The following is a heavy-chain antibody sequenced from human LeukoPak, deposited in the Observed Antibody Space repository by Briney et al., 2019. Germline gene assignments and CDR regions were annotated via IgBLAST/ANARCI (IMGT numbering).Heavy chain of an antibody. J-gene: IGHJ4*02. Sequence: GGTLRLSCAASGFTFSSYGMSWVRQAPGKGLEWVSTISRSGVATYYANSVKGRFTISRDNSKNTVYLQMSSLRAEDTAMYYCAKHSHDGSAPYYEVQLDYWGQGTLVTVSS. CDR1: GFTFSSYG. D-gene: IGHD3-22*01. CDR3: AKHSHDGSAPYYEVQLDY. V-gene: IGHV3-23*01. CDR2: ISRSGVAT.